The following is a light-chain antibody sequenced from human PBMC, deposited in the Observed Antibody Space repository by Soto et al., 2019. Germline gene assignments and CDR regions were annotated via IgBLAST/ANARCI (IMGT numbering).Light chain of an antibody. CDR1: QSVLYSSNNKNY. Sequence: DIVMTQSPDSLAVSLGERATINCKSSQSVLYSSNNKNYLAWYQQKPGQPPKLLIYWASTRESGVPDRFSGSGSGTDFTLTISSLQAEDVAVYYCQQYYSTPRTFGQGPKVEMK. V-gene: IGKV4-1*01. J-gene: IGKJ1*01. CDR2: WAS. CDR3: QQYYSTPRT.